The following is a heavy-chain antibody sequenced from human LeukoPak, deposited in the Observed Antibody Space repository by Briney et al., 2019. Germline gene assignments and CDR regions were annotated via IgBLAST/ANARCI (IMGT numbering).Heavy chain of an antibody. CDR1: GGSISSGPYY. CDR2: IYYSGTT. J-gene: IGHJ1*01. CDR3: ARAGLIRPFQH. D-gene: IGHD3-16*01. Sequence: SETLSLTCTVSGGSISSGPYYWGWIRQPPGKGLEWIGSIYYSGTTYYNPSLKSRVTISVDTSKNQFSLKLSSVTAADTAVYYCARAGLIRPFQHWGQGTLVTVSS. V-gene: IGHV4-39*07.